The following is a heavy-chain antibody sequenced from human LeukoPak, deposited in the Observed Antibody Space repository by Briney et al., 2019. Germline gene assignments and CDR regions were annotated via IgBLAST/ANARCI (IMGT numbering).Heavy chain of an antibody. CDR2: IIPIFGTA. V-gene: IGHV1-69*05. J-gene: IGHJ6*03. CDR1: GGTFSSYA. Sequence: SVKVSCKASGGTFSSYAISWVRQAPGQGLEWMGGIIPIFGTANYAQKFQGRVTITTDESTSTAYMELSSLRSEDTAVYYCARAELRTGFYYHYYMDVWGKGTTVTVSS. D-gene: IGHD1-26*01. CDR3: ARAELRTGFYYHYYMDV.